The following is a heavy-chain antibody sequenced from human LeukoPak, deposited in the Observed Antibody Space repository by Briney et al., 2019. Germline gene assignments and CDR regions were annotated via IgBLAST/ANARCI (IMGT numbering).Heavy chain of an antibody. J-gene: IGHJ6*02. D-gene: IGHD1-26*01. CDR3: ARTSGSYAGRYYYGMDV. CDR2: ISAYNGNT. Sequence: ASVKVSCKASGYTFTSYGISWVRQAPGQGREWVGGISAYNGNTNYAQKLQGRVTMTTDTSTSTAYMELRSLRSDDTAVYYCARTSGSYAGRYYYGMDVWGQGTTVTVSS. CDR1: GYTFTSYG. V-gene: IGHV1-18*01.